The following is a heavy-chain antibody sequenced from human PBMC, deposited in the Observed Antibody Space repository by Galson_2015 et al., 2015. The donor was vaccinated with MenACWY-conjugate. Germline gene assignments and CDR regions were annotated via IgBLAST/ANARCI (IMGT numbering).Heavy chain of an antibody. CDR2: ISRGSNTI. Sequence: SLRLSCAASGSTLVDYTMNWVRQAPGKGLEWVAFISRGSNTIYYADSVKGRFTISRDNAKNSLYLQLNSLRDEDTAVYYCVRDATHFLDGGASLAFYFDLWGQGTLVTVSS. V-gene: IGHV3-48*02. CDR3: VRDATHFLDGGASLAFYFDL. J-gene: IGHJ4*02. CDR1: GSTLVDYT. D-gene: IGHD2-21*01.